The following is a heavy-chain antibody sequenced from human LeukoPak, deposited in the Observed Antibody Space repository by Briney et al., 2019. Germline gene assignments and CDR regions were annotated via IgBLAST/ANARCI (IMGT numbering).Heavy chain of an antibody. V-gene: IGHV4-59*12. Sequence: SETLSLTCTVSGGSISNYYWSWIRQAPGKGLEWIGYIYDSGSTNYNPSLKSRVTISVDTSKNQFSLKLSSVTAADTAVYYCASEAYYYDSSGYYKYWGQGTLVTVSS. D-gene: IGHD3-22*01. CDR3: ASEAYYYDSSGYYKY. CDR2: IYDSGST. J-gene: IGHJ4*02. CDR1: GGSISNYY.